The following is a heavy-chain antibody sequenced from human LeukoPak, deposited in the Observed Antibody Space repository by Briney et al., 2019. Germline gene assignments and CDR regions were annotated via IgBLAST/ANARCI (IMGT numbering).Heavy chain of an antibody. V-gene: IGHV6-1*01. Sequence: SETLSLTSAMSADSGFSNSSAWCLIRQSPTRGLEWVGRKYYRSMWYNDYAVSVKTRITINPDTSKNQISLHLNSVTPEDTAVYYCAASIAVAGRFDDWGQGTLVTVSA. CDR2: KYYRSMWYN. D-gene: IGHD6-19*01. CDR1: ADSGFSNSSA. J-gene: IGHJ4*02. CDR3: AASIAVAGRFDD.